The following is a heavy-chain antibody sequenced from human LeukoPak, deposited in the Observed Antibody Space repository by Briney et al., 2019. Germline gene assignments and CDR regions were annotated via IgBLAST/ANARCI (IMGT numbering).Heavy chain of an antibody. D-gene: IGHD5-18*01. CDR2: MNPNSGNT. CDR1: GYTFTSYD. CDR3: VKKPRRRDTAMPPVAFDI. V-gene: IGHV1-8*01. Sequence: ASVKVSCKASGYTFTSYDINWVRQATGQGLEWMGWMNPNSGNTGYAQKFQGRVTMTRNTSISTAYMELSSLRSEDTAVYYCVKKPRRRDTAMPPVAFDIWGQGTMVTVSS. J-gene: IGHJ3*02.